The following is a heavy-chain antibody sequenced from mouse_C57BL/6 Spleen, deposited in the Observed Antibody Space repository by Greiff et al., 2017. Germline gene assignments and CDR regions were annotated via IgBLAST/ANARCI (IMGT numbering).Heavy chain of an antibody. V-gene: IGHV3-6*01. Sequence: DVQLQESGPGLVKPSQSLSLTCSVTGYSITSGYYWNWIRQFPGNKLEWMGYISYDGSNNYNPSLKNRIAITRDTSKNQFFLKLNSVTTEDTATYYCARGDYLLDYWGQGTTLTVSS. CDR1: GYSITSGYY. J-gene: IGHJ2*01. CDR3: ARGDYLLDY. D-gene: IGHD2-4*01. CDR2: ISYDGSN.